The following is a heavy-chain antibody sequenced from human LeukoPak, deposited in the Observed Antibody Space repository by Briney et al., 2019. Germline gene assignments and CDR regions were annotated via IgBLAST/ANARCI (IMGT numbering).Heavy chain of an antibody. V-gene: IGHV3-23*01. CDR1: GFAFSSYA. Sequence: PGGSLRLSCAASGFAFSSYAISWVRQAPGKGLEWVSSISGSGGSTYYADSVKGRFTISRDNFKNTLYLQMNSLRAEDTAVYYCARDLSGIAAAGTCLDYWGQGTLVTVSS. CDR3: ARDLSGIAAAGTCLDY. D-gene: IGHD6-13*01. J-gene: IGHJ4*02. CDR2: ISGSGGST.